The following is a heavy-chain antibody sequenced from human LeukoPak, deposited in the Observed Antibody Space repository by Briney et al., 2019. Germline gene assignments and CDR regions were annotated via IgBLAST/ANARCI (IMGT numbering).Heavy chain of an antibody. Sequence: GGSLRLSCAASGFTFSSYWMHWVRQAPGKGLVWVSRIKSDGSSTTYADSVKGRFTISRYNAKNTLYLQMNSLRVEDTAVYYCARRAAALDAFDIWGQGTMVTVSS. CDR2: IKSDGSST. CDR3: ARRAAALDAFDI. D-gene: IGHD6-13*01. CDR1: GFTFSSYW. J-gene: IGHJ3*02. V-gene: IGHV3-74*01.